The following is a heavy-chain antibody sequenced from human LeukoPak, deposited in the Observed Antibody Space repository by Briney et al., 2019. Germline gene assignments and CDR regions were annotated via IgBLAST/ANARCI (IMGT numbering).Heavy chain of an antibody. Sequence: PSETLSLTCTVSGYSISSGYYWGWIRQPPGKGLEWIGSIYHSGSTYYNPSLKSRVTISVDTSKNQFSLKLSSVTAADTAVYYCARSGLFYGGNSEYFDYWGQGTLVTVSS. CDR3: ARSGLFYGGNSEYFDY. J-gene: IGHJ4*02. D-gene: IGHD4-23*01. V-gene: IGHV4-38-2*02. CDR1: GYSISSGYY. CDR2: IYHSGST.